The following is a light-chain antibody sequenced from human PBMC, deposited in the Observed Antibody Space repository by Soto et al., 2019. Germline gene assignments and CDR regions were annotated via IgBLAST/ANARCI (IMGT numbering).Light chain of an antibody. Sequence: DILMTQSPATLSVSPGGRVTLSCRASQSISSNLAWYQRKPGQAPRLIIYGASTRATGIPARFSASGTGTDFTLTISDVQPEDVAVYYCHQRQSWPRTFGQGTKVDIK. V-gene: IGKV3-15*01. CDR2: GAS. CDR1: QSISSN. CDR3: HQRQSWPRT. J-gene: IGKJ1*01.